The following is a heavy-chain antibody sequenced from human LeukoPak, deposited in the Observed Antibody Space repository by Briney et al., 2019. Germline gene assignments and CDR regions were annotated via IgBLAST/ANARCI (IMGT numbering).Heavy chain of an antibody. Sequence: GASVKVSCKASGYTFTSYYMHWVRQAPGQGLEWMGIINPSGGSTSYAQKFQGRVTMTRDTSTSTVYMELSSLRSEDTAVYYCARCPYYYDSSGYRQDFDYWGQGTLVTASA. CDR3: ARCPYYYDSSGYRQDFDY. CDR2: INPSGGST. V-gene: IGHV1-46*01. J-gene: IGHJ4*02. CDR1: GYTFTSYY. D-gene: IGHD3-22*01.